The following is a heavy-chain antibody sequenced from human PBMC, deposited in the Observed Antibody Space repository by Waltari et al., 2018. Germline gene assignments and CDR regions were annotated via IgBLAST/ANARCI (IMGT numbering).Heavy chain of an antibody. D-gene: IGHD4-17*01. CDR3: ARGYYGDFAENCFDP. CDR1: GFPFSTYA. CDR2: IQQDGSEK. V-gene: IGHV3-7*01. J-gene: IGHJ5*02. Sequence: RVESGGGVVPPEGSVRLSCAASGFPFSTYAMIWVRRSRGKRLEGVANIQQDGSEKYYVDSVKGRFIKSRDNAKNSMSLQTHSLRADDTAVDYCARGYYGDFAENCFDPWGQGTLVTVSS.